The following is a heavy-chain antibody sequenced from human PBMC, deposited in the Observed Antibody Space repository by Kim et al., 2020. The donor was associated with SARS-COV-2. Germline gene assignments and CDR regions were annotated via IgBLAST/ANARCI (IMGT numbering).Heavy chain of an antibody. CDR2: INNGGNP. V-gene: IGHV3-23*01. J-gene: IGHJ4*02. CDR1: GFTFTSRA. Sequence: GGSLRLSCVASGFTFTSRAMSWVRQTPGKGLEWVASINNGGNPYYADSVKGRFTVSRDITMATLYPQMNSLRAEDTALYYCAKDYPSSGCPAFDSWGPGT. CDR3: AKDYPSSGCPAFDS. D-gene: IGHD6-19*01.